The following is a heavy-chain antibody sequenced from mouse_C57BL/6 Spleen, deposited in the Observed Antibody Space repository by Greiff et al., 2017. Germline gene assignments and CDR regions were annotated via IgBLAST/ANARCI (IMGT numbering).Heavy chain of an antibody. CDR2: INPYNGGT. CDR1: GYTFTDYY. V-gene: IGHV1-19*01. J-gene: IGHJ3*01. Sequence: EVQLQQSGPVLVKPGASVKMSCKASGYTFTDYYMNWVKQSHGKSLEWIGVINPYNGGTSYNQKFKGKATLTVDKSSSTAYMELTSLTSEDSAVYYCARGGDSSGYGFAYWGQGTLGTVSA. D-gene: IGHD3-2*02. CDR3: ARGGDSSGYGFAY.